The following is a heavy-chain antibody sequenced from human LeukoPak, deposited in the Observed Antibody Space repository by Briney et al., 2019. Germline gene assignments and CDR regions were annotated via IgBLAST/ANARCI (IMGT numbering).Heavy chain of an antibody. Sequence: SETLSLTCAVYGGSFSGYYWSWIRQPPGKGLERIGEINHSGSTNYNPSLKSRVTISVDTSKNQFSLKLSSVTAADAAVYYCARGAAAAGTCYGMDVWGQGTTVTVSS. V-gene: IGHV4-34*01. CDR1: GGSFSGYY. J-gene: IGHJ6*02. D-gene: IGHD6-13*01. CDR2: INHSGST. CDR3: ARGAAAAGTCYGMDV.